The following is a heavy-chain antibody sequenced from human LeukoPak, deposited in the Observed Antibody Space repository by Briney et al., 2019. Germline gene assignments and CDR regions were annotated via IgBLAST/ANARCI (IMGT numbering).Heavy chain of an antibody. CDR2: INHSGST. Sequence: SETLSLTCAVYGGSFSGYYWSWIRQPPGKGLEWIGEINHSGSTNYNPSLKSRVTISVDTSKNQFSLKLSSVTAADTAVYYCARVTVTTTLYYYYGMDVWGQGTTVTVSS. CDR3: ARVTVTTTLYYYYGMDV. D-gene: IGHD4-17*01. J-gene: IGHJ6*02. CDR1: GGSFSGYY. V-gene: IGHV4-34*01.